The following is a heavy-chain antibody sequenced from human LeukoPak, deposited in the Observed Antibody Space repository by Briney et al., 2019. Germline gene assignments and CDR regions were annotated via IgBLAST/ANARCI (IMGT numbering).Heavy chain of an antibody. Sequence: GGSLRLSCAASGFTPSTYWMHWVRQAPGKGLVWVSRINSDGSNTSYADSVKGRFTISRDNAKNTLYLQMNSLRVEDTAVYYCVAGSSTLRGQGTLVTVSS. CDR3: VAGSSTL. CDR2: INSDGSNT. D-gene: IGHD3-10*01. V-gene: IGHV3-74*01. CDR1: GFTPSTYW. J-gene: IGHJ4*02.